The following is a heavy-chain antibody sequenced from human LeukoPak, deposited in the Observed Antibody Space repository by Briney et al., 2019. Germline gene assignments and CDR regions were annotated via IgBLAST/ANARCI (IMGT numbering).Heavy chain of an antibody. D-gene: IGHD3-22*01. Sequence: PGGSLRLSCAASGFTSSSYEMNWVRQAPGKGLEWVSYISSSGSTIYYADSVKGRFTISRDNAKNSLYLQMNSLRAEDTAVYYCARNYYDSSGYYYWVYWGQGTLVTVSS. CDR1: GFTSSSYE. J-gene: IGHJ4*02. CDR2: ISSSGSTI. CDR3: ARNYYDSSGYYYWVY. V-gene: IGHV3-48*03.